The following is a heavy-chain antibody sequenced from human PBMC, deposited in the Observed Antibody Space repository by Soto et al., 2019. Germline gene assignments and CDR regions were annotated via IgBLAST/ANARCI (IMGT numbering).Heavy chain of an antibody. CDR3: VRAHALGFSNWFDP. CDR2: INAHSGGT. V-gene: IGHV1-2*02. J-gene: IGHJ5*02. Sequence: ASVKVSCKASGFSFTGYYIHWLRQAPGQGLEWMGWINAHSGGTEYAQKFQGRVTLTRDTSIATAYLTLTSLTSDDTAVYYCVRAHALGFSNWFDPWGRGTLVTVS. CDR1: GFSFTGYY. D-gene: IGHD3-10*01.